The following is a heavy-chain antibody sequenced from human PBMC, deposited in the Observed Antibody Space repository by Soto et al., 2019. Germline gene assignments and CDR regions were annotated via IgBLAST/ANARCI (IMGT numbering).Heavy chain of an antibody. CDR2: IYHSETI. Sequence: QVELQESGSGLVKPSQTLSLTCTVSGASVDTSGSSWTWIRQPPGRGLQFIGYIYHSETIYYNPSRRSRVTISLDRSKNQFFLRLTSLTAADTAVYFCASRINKNFGGYFDHWGQGSLVTVSS. CDR3: ASRINKNFGGYFDH. V-gene: IGHV4-30-2*01. J-gene: IGHJ4*02. CDR1: GASVDTSGSS. D-gene: IGHD3-10*01.